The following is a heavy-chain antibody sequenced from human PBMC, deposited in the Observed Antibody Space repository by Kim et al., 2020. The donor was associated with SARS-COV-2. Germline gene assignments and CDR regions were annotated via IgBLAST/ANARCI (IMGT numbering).Heavy chain of an antibody. J-gene: IGHJ6*02. CDR2: IWYDGSNK. CDR3: ARDRLSRLMIDYGMDV. V-gene: IGHV3-33*01. D-gene: IGHD3-16*01. Sequence: GGSLRLSCAASGFTFSSYGMHWVRQAPGKGLEWVAVIWYDGSNKYYADSVKGRFTISRDNSKNTLYLQMNSLRAEDTAVYYCARDRLSRLMIDYGMDVWGQGTTVTVSS. CDR1: GFTFSSYG.